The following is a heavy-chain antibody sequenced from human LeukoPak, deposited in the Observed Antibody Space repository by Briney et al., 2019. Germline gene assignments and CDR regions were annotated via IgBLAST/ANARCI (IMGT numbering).Heavy chain of an antibody. CDR3: ARGIIRVTIFGVVTFGFDY. D-gene: IGHD3-3*01. J-gene: IGHJ4*02. Sequence: SVKVSCKASGYTFTGYYMHWVRQAPGQGLEWMGGIIPIFGTANYAQKFQGRVTITADESTSTAYMELSSLRSEDTAVYYCARGIIRVTIFGVVTFGFDYWGQGTLVTVSS. V-gene: IGHV1-69*13. CDR2: IIPIFGTA. CDR1: GYTFTGYY.